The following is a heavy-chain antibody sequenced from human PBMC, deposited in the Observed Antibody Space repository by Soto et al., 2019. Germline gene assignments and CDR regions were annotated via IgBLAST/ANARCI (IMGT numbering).Heavy chain of an antibody. J-gene: IGHJ4*02. CDR1: GFTFSNYG. CDR2: ITSGSDYI. V-gene: IGHV3-21*01. Sequence: PGGSLRLSCAASGFTFSNYGMSWVRQAPGKGLEWVSSITSGSDYIYYAASLRGRFTISRDNAKNSLFLQMNRLRAEDTAVYYCARVDGYTYPNDYWGQGTLVTVSS. D-gene: IGHD5-12*01. CDR3: ARVDGYTYPNDY.